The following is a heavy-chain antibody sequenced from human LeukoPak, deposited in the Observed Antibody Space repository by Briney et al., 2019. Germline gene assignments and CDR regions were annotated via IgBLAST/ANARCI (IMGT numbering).Heavy chain of an antibody. J-gene: IGHJ6*03. Sequence: GGSLRLSCAASGFTFSNYGMHWVRQAPGKGLEWVAFIRYDGSNKYYADSVKGRFTISRDNSKNTLYLQMNSLRAEDTAVYYCAKDSYCSGGSCYFSSYMDVWGKGTTVTISS. CDR1: GFTFSNYG. CDR3: AKDSYCSGGSCYFSSYMDV. V-gene: IGHV3-30*02. CDR2: IRYDGSNK. D-gene: IGHD2-15*01.